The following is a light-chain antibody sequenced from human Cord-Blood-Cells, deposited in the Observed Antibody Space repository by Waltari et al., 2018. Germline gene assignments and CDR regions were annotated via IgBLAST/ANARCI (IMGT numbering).Light chain of an antibody. J-gene: IGKJ1*01. CDR2: GAS. CDR3: QQYNNWART. V-gene: IGKV3-15*01. CDR1: QSVSSN. Sequence: EIVMTQSPATLSVSPGERATLACRASQSVSSNLAWYQQEPGQAPRLLIYGASTRATGIPARFSGSGSGTEFTLTISSLQSEEFAVYYCQQYNNWARTFGQGTKVEIK.